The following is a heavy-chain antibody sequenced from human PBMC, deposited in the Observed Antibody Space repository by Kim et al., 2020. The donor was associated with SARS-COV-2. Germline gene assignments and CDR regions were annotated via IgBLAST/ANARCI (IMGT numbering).Heavy chain of an antibody. J-gene: IGHJ4*02. Sequence: GGSLRLSCAASGFTFSNAWMSWVRQAPGKGLEWVGRIKSKTDGGTTEYAAPVKGSFTISRDDSKNTLYLQMNSLKTEDTAVYYCTTGRGTGALNYWGQGTLVTVSS. V-gene: IGHV3-15*01. CDR1: GFTFSNAW. D-gene: IGHD7-27*01. CDR2: IKSKTDGGTT. CDR3: TTGRGTGALNY.